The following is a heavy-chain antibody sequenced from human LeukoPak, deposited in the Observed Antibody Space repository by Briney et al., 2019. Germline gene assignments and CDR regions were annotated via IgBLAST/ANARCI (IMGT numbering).Heavy chain of an antibody. CDR1: GGSISSYY. Sequence: SETLSLTCTVSGGSISSYYWSWIRQPPGKGLEWIGYIYYSGSTNYNPSLKSRVTISVDTSKNQFSLKLSSVTAADTAVYYCARLVGQYYGSGSYFPPLYYFDYWGQGTLVTVSS. J-gene: IGHJ4*02. V-gene: IGHV4-59*12. CDR3: ARLVGQYYGSGSYFPPLYYFDY. D-gene: IGHD3-10*01. CDR2: IYYSGST.